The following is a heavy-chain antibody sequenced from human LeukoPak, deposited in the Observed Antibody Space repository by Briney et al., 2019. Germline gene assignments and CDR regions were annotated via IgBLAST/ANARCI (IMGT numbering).Heavy chain of an antibody. Sequence: GSLKISCKGSGYSFTSYWIGWVRQMPGKGLEWMGIIYPGDSDTRYSPSFQGQVTISADKSISTAYLQWSSLKASDTAMYCCARPRYSSSWCREADYWGQGTLVTVSS. D-gene: IGHD6-13*01. V-gene: IGHV5-51*01. J-gene: IGHJ4*02. CDR1: GYSFTSYW. CDR3: ARPRYSSSWCREADY. CDR2: IYPGDSDT.